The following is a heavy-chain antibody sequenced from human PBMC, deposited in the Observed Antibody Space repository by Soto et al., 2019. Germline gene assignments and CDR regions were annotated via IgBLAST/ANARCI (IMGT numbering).Heavy chain of an antibody. CDR3: ARRGAQFGELLAFTDNWFDP. J-gene: IGHJ5*02. CDR2: ISVDSGNT. V-gene: IGHV1-18*01. Sequence: EASVKVSCKSSGYTFTSYGMSWVRQAPGQGLEWMGWISVDSGNTNYAQKLQGRVTMTRDTSISTAYMELSRLRSDDTAMYYCARRGAQFGELLAFTDNWFDPWGQGTQVTVSS. D-gene: IGHD3-10*01. CDR1: GYTFTSYG.